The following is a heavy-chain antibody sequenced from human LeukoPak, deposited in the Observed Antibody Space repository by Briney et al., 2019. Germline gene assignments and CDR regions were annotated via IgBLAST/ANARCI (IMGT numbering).Heavy chain of an antibody. Sequence: ASVKVSCKASGYTFTSYAMHWVRQAPGQRLEWMGWINAGNGNTKYSQKFQGRVTITRDTSASTAYMELSGLRSEDTAVYYCARAVMAAAGIRYWGQGTLVTVSS. D-gene: IGHD6-13*01. V-gene: IGHV1-3*01. CDR3: ARAVMAAAGIRY. J-gene: IGHJ4*02. CDR1: GYTFTSYA. CDR2: INAGNGNT.